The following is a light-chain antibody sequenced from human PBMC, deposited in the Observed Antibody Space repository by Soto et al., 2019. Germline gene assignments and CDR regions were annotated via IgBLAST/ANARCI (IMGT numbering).Light chain of an antibody. CDR3: AAWDNSLSGLE. V-gene: IGLV1-47*01. CDR2: WDD. CDR1: SSNIGSNY. Sequence: QSALTQPPSASGTPGQRVTISCSGSSSNIGSNYLYWYQHLPGTAPKVLILWDDQRPPGVPDRFSGSKSGTSASLAISGLRSEDEADYYCAAWDNSLSGLEFGGGTKLTVL. J-gene: IGLJ2*01.